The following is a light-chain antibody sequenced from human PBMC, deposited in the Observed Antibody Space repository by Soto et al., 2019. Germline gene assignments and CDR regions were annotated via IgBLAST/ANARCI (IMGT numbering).Light chain of an antibody. Sequence: DIQMTQSPSTLSASVGDRVTITCRASQSINKWLAWYQQKPGKAPKVLIYETSSLESGVPSRFSGGGSGAEFTLTITSLQPDDFATYFCKQYISYPVTFGGGTKVEIK. J-gene: IGKJ4*01. CDR1: QSINKW. V-gene: IGKV1-5*03. CDR2: ETS. CDR3: KQYISYPVT.